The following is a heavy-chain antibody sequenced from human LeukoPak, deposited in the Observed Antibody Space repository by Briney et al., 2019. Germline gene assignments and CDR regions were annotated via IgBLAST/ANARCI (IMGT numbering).Heavy chain of an antibody. CDR3: VRALNGEDDY. Sequence: PGGSLRLSCAASGFAFSSSWMHWVRQAPGKGLVWVSRMNPDGSITTYADSVKGRFTISRDNAKNTLYLQMNSLRVEDTAFYYCVRALNGEDDYWGQGTLVTVSS. CDR2: MNPDGSIT. V-gene: IGHV3-74*01. D-gene: IGHD3-9*01. CDR1: GFAFSSSW. J-gene: IGHJ4*02.